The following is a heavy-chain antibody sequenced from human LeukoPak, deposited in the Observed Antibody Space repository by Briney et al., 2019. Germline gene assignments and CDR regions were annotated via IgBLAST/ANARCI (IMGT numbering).Heavy chain of an antibody. CDR1: GFTFSSYA. Sequence: GGSLRLSCAASGFTFSSYAMHWVRQAPGKGLEWVAVISYDGSNKYYADSVKGRFTISRDNSKNTLYLQMNSLRAEDTAVYYCARGFSERYCSGGSCYDPPVGGVNTAYNWFDPWGQGTLVTVSS. V-gene: IGHV3-30-3*01. CDR3: ARGFSERYCSGGSCYDPPVGGVNTAYNWFDP. J-gene: IGHJ5*02. CDR2: ISYDGSNK. D-gene: IGHD2-15*01.